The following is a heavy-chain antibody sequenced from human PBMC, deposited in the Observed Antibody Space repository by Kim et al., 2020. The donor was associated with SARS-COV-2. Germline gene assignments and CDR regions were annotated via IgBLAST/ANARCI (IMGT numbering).Heavy chain of an antibody. D-gene: IGHD2-21*02. J-gene: IGHJ4*02. V-gene: IGHV3-23*01. Sequence: DSVTGRFTISRDHSKHTLYLQMNSLRAEDTAVYYCAKGTVVTLPQYYFDYWGQGTLVTVSS. CDR3: AKGTVVTLPQYYFDY.